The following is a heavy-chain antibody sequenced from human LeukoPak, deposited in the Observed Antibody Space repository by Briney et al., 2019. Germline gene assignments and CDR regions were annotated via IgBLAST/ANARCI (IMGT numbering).Heavy chain of an antibody. CDR1: GGSISSGGYS. Sequence: SETLSLTCAVSGGSISSGGYSWSWIRQPPGKGLEWIGYIYHSGSTNYNPSLKSRVTISVDTSKNQFSLKLSSVTAADTAVYYCARDSSGIAAADPYFDYWGQGTLVTVSS. J-gene: IGHJ4*02. D-gene: IGHD6-13*01. V-gene: IGHV4-30-2*01. CDR2: IYHSGST. CDR3: ARDSSGIAAADPYFDY.